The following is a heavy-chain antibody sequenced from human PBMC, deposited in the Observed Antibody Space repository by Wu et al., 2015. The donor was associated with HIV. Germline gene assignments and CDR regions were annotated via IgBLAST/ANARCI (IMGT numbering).Heavy chain of an antibody. CDR2: TNPNGGRT. D-gene: IGHD4-17*01. CDR3: ARERYGAVSGLSMDV. V-gene: IGHV1-46*04. J-gene: IGHJ6*03. CDR1: GYTFTSYY. Sequence: QVHLEQSGTEVKEPGTSVTLSCKTSGYTFTSYYIHWVRQAPGQGLEWVGMTNPNGGRTRFARRLLGRATMSRDTSTSTIKLSLKYLESEDTAVYYCARERYGAVSGLSMDVWGRGTALIVSS.